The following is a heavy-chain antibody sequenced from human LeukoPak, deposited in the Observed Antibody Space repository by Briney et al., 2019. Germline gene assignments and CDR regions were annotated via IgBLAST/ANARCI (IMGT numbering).Heavy chain of an antibody. D-gene: IGHD3-22*01. J-gene: IGHJ3*02. CDR1: GYSISSGYY. V-gene: IGHV4-61*01. Sequence: PSETLSLTCTVSGYSISSGYYWGWIRQPPGKGLEWIGYIYDSGSTNYNPSLKSRVTISVDTSKNQFSLKLSSVTAADTAVYYCACLTTADAFDIWGQGTMVTVSS. CDR3: ACLTTADAFDI. CDR2: IYDSGST.